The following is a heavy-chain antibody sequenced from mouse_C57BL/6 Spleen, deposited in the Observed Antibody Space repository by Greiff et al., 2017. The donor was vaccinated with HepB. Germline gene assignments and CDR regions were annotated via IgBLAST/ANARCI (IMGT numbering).Heavy chain of an antibody. CDR3: ARRVVATDWYFDV. D-gene: IGHD1-1*01. CDR1: GYSFTGYF. J-gene: IGHJ1*03. Sequence: EVKLMESGPELVKPGDSVKISCKASGYSFTGYFMNWVMQSHGKSLEWIGRINPYNGDTFYNQKFKGKATLTVDKSSSTAHMELRSLTSEDSAVYYCARRVVATDWYFDVWGTGTTVTVSS. V-gene: IGHV1-20*01. CDR2: INPYNGDT.